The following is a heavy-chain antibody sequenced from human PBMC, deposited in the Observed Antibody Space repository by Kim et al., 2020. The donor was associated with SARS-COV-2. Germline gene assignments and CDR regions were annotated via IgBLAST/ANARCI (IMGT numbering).Heavy chain of an antibody. D-gene: IGHD2-15*01. V-gene: IGHV4-34*01. CDR3: ARGFRRYCSGGSCYYRY. J-gene: IGHJ4*02. Sequence: LKSRVTISVATSKNQFSLKLSSVTAADTAVYYCARGFRRYCSGGSCYYRYWGQGTLVTVSS.